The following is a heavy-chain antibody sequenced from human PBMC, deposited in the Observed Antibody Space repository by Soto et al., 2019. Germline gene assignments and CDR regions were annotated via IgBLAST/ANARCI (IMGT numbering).Heavy chain of an antibody. V-gene: IGHV4-59*08. CDR2: IYYSGST. Sequence: SETLSLTCTVSGCSISSYYWSWIRQPPGKGLEWIGYIYYSGSTNYNPSLKSRVTISVDTSKNQFSLKLSSVTAADTAGDYCARLADPYGSGNDYWGQGTLVTVSS. CDR3: ARLADPYGSGNDY. J-gene: IGHJ4*02. CDR1: GCSISSYY. D-gene: IGHD3-10*01.